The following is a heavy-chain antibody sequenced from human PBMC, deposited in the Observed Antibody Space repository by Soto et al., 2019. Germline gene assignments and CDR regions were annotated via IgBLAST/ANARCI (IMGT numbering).Heavy chain of an antibody. D-gene: IGHD2-2*01. CDR2: ISKSDYT. V-gene: IGHV3-21*01. CDR3: AREDSIIIPAVSDF. Sequence: GGSLRLSCTVSGFAFNNYGISWVRQAPGKGLEWVSSISKSDYTYYSDSVQGRFTISRDNAKNSVSLQMNTLRVEDTAVYYCAREDSIIIPAVSDFWGQGTLVTVSS. J-gene: IGHJ4*02. CDR1: GFAFNNYG.